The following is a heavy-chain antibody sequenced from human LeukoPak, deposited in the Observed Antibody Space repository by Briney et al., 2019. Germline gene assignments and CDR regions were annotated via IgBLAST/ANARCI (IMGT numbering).Heavy chain of an antibody. V-gene: IGHV3-7*01. CDR3: ARVGDSTGYYADDC. J-gene: IGHJ4*02. CDR1: GFTFINYW. Sequence: AGGSLSLSCAASGFTFINYWMSWVRQAPGKGLEWVANIKQGGSERYYVDSVKGRFTISRDNAKNSLYLQMNSLRAEDTAVYYCARVGDSTGYYADDCWGQGILVTVSS. CDR2: IKQGGSER. D-gene: IGHD3-22*01.